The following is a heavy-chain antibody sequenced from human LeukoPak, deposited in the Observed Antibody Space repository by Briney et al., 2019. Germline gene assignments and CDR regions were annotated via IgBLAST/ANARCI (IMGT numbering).Heavy chain of an antibody. Sequence: GGSLRLSCAASGFTFSSYAMSWVRQAPGKGLEWVSAISGSGGSTYCADSVKGRFTISRDNSNNTPYLQMNSLRAEDTAVYYCAKDLYCSSTSCYMDVWGKGTTVTVSS. D-gene: IGHD2-2*01. CDR3: AKDLYCSSTSCYMDV. V-gene: IGHV3-23*01. CDR2: ISGSGGST. J-gene: IGHJ6*03. CDR1: GFTFSSYA.